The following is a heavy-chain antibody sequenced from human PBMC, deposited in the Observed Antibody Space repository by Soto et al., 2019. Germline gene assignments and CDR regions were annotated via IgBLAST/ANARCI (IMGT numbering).Heavy chain of an antibody. V-gene: IGHV1-58*02. CDR1: GFTFTSSA. Sequence: SVKVSCKASGFTFTSSAMQWVRQARGQRLEWIGWIVVGSGNTNYAQKFQERVTITRDVSTSTAYMELSSLRSEDTAVYYCAAEGTVTTGMDVWGQGTTVTVSS. J-gene: IGHJ6*02. CDR3: AAEGTVTTGMDV. CDR2: IVVGSGNT. D-gene: IGHD4-17*01.